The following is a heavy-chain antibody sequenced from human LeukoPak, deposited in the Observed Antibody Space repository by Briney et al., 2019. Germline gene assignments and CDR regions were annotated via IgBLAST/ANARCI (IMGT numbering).Heavy chain of an antibody. CDR3: AKPPEVGSTVGYFDY. J-gene: IGHJ4*02. CDR2: ISYDGSNK. Sequence: GGSLRLSCAASGFSFSTYGMHWVRQVPGKGLEWVALISYDGSNKYYADSVKGRFTISRDNSKNTLYLQMNSLRAEDTAVYYCAKPPEVGSTVGYFDYWGQGTLVTVSS. V-gene: IGHV3-30*18. D-gene: IGHD1-26*01. CDR1: GFSFSTYG.